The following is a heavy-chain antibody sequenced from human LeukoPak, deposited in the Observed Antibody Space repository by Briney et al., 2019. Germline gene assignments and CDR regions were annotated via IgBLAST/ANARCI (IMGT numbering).Heavy chain of an antibody. CDR3: ARSSDSSSWYSIYFDY. J-gene: IGHJ4*02. V-gene: IGHV4-31*03. CDR2: IYYSGST. CDR1: GGSISSGGYY. D-gene: IGHD6-13*01. Sequence: SETLSLTCTVSGGSISSGGYYWSWIRQHPGKGLEWIGYIYYSGSTYYNPSLKSRVTISVDTPKNQFSLKLSSVTAADTAVYYCARSSDSSSWYSIYFDYWGQGTLVTVSS.